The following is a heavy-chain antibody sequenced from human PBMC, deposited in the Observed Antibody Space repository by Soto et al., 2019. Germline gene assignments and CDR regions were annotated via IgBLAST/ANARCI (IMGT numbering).Heavy chain of an antibody. D-gene: IGHD5-18*01. Sequence: EVQLVESGGGLVQPGGSLTLSCAASGFTFSGSAVHWVRQASGKGLVWVGRIKNKANSYATAYAASVKGRFTISRYDSKNTAYLQMDSLKTEDTAVCYCTRLEGHSFGFDYWGQGTLVTVSS. CDR3: TRLEGHSFGFDY. J-gene: IGHJ4*02. CDR1: GFTFSGSA. CDR2: IKNKANSYAT. V-gene: IGHV3-73*02.